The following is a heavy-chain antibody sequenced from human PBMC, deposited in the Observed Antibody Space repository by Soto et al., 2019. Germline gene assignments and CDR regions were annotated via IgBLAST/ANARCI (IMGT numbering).Heavy chain of an antibody. D-gene: IGHD3-22*01. J-gene: IGHJ4*02. Sequence: LRLSCAASGFTFSSYAMSWVRQAPGKGLEWVSAISGSGTGTYYADSVKGRFTISRDNSENTLYLQMNSLRAEDTAVYYCATPYDDSDSDYENFDSWGQGTLVTVSS. V-gene: IGHV3-23*01. CDR2: ISGSGTGT. CDR1: GFTFSSYA. CDR3: ATPYDDSDSDYENFDS.